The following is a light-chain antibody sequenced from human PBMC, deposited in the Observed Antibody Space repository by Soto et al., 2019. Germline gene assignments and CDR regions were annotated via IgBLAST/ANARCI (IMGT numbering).Light chain of an antibody. J-gene: IGKJ2*01. Sequence: EIVMTQSPATLSVSPGERATLSCRASQSVSSNLAWYQQKPGQAPRLLIYGASTRATGIPARFSGSGSGTEFHLTISRLQSEDFAVYYCQQYNNWPYTFGQGTKLEIK. CDR3: QQYNNWPYT. CDR1: QSVSSN. CDR2: GAS. V-gene: IGKV3-15*01.